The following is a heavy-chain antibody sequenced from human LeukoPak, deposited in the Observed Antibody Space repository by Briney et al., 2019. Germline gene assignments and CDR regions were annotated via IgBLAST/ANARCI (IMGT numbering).Heavy chain of an antibody. CDR3: AREEDFDY. Sequence: PSETLSLTCAVYGGSFSGYYWSWIRQPPGKGPEWIGEINHSGSTNYNPSLKSRVTISVDTSKNQFSLKLSSVTAADTAVYYCAREEDFDYWGQGTLVTVSS. J-gene: IGHJ4*02. CDR2: INHSGST. V-gene: IGHV4-34*01. CDR1: GGSFSGYY.